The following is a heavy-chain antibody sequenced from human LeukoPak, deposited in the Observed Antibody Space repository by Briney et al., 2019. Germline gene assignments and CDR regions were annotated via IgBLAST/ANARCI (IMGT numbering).Heavy chain of an antibody. V-gene: IGHV3-21*01. Sequence: GGSLRLSCAASGFIFSNYGMNWVRQAPGKGLEWVSSISSSSSYIYYADSVKGRFTISRDNAKNSLYLQMNSLRAEDTAVYYCAAYYGSGSYFGYWGQGTLVTVSS. D-gene: IGHD3-10*01. CDR1: GFIFSNYG. CDR2: ISSSSSYI. J-gene: IGHJ4*02. CDR3: AAYYGSGSYFGY.